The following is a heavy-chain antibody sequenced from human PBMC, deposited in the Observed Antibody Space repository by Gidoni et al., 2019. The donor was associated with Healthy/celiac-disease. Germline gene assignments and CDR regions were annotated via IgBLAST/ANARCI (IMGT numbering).Heavy chain of an antibody. CDR2: TSAYNGNT. CDR3: ASSLHIRYFDWYTWVTDFDY. CDR1: GYTFTSYG. V-gene: IGHV1-18*01. J-gene: IGHJ4*02. D-gene: IGHD3-9*01. Sequence: QVQLVQSGAEVKKPGASVKVSCKASGYTFTSYGISWVRQAPGQGLEWMGWTSAYNGNTNYAQKLQGRVTMSTDTSTSTAYMELRSLRSDDTAVYYCASSLHIRYFDWYTWVTDFDYWGQGTLVTVSS.